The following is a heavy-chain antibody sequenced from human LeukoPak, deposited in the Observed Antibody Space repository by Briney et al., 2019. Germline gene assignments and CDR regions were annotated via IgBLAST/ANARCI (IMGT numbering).Heavy chain of an antibody. V-gene: IGHV3-23*01. Sequence: GSLRLSCAASGFTFSNFAMKWVCQAPGKGLEWVSGISGSGGSTYYADSVKGRFTISRDNAKNSLYLQMNSLRADDTAVYYCARSGSHDYWGQGTLVPVSS. CDR2: ISGSGGST. CDR1: GFTFSNFA. J-gene: IGHJ4*02. D-gene: IGHD1-26*01. CDR3: ARSGSHDY.